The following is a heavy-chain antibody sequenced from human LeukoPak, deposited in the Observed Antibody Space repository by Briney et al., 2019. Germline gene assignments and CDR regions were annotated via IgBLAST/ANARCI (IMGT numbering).Heavy chain of an antibody. J-gene: IGHJ4*02. CDR3: ARRYQYYYYDSSGYHTRWYFDY. V-gene: IGHV4-59*08. CDR1: GGSISSHY. Sequence: SETLSLTCTVSGGSISSHYWSWIRQPPGKGLEWIGCIYYSGSTNYNPSLKSRVTISVDTSKNQFSLKLSSVTAADTAVYYCARRYQYYYYDSSGYHTRWYFDYWGQGTLVTVSS. D-gene: IGHD3-22*01. CDR2: IYYSGST.